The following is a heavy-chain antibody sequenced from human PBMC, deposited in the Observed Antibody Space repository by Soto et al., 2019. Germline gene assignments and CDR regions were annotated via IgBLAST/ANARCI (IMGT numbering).Heavy chain of an antibody. V-gene: IGHV4-38-2*01. Sequence: SETLSLTCGVSGYSITSGFYWGWVRQSPGKGLEWIGSISYSAKTFYNPSLASRLSIAVDTSMNQFSLSLTSVTAADTALYHCPRGAGAPWVRFDSWGQGTLVTVSS. CDR2: ISYSAKT. D-gene: IGHD3-16*01. CDR1: GYSITSGFY. CDR3: PRGAGAPWVRFDS. J-gene: IGHJ4*02.